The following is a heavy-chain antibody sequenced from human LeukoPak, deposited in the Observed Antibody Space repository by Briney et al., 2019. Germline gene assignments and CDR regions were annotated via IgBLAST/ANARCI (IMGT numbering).Heavy chain of an antibody. CDR3: ARSSDTAMVLDY. J-gene: IGHJ4*02. Sequence: GESLRLSCAASGFTFSSYGMHWVRQAPGKGLEWVAVIWYDGSNKYYADSVKGRFTISRDNSKNTLYLQMNSLRAEDTAVYYCARSSDTAMVLDYWGQGTLVTVSS. V-gene: IGHV3-33*01. CDR1: GFTFSSYG. D-gene: IGHD5-18*01. CDR2: IWYDGSNK.